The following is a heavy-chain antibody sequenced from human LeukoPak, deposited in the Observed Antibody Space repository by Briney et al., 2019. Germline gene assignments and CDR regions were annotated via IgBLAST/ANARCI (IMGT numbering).Heavy chain of an antibody. J-gene: IGHJ5*02. CDR3: AKSGYSSSWSNAAVYNWFDP. D-gene: IGHD6-13*01. CDR1: GGSFSGYY. CDR2: INHSGST. V-gene: IGHV4-34*01. Sequence: PSETLSLTCAVYGGSFSGYYWSWIRQPPGKGLEWIGEINHSGSTNYNPSLKSRVTISVDTSKNQFSLKLSSVTAADTAVYYCAKSGYSSSWSNAAVYNWFDPWGQGTLVTVSS.